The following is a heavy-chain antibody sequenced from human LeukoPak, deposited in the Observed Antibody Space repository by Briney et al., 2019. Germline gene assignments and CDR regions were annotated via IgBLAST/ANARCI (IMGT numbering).Heavy chain of an antibody. J-gene: IGHJ4*02. CDR2: IIPIFGTA. V-gene: IGHV1-69*13. CDR1: GGTFSSYA. D-gene: IGHD6-19*01. Sequence: SVKVSCKASGGTFSSYAISWVRQAPGQGLEWMGGIIPIFGTATYAQKFQGRVTITADESTSTAYMELSSLRSEDTAVYYCARVLIGGGWQYFDYWGQGTLVTVSS. CDR3: ARVLIGGGWQYFDY.